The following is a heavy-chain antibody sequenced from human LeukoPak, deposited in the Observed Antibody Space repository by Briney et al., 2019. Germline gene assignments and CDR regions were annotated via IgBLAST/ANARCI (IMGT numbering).Heavy chain of an antibody. CDR2: IIPIFGTA. J-gene: IGHJ4*02. CDR1: GGTFSSYA. Sequence: GSSVKVSCKASGGTFSSYAISWVRQAPGQGLEWMGGIIPIFGTANYAQKFQGRVTITADESTSTAYMELSSLRSEDTAVYYCARDRIYYYDSSGYWGFFDYWGQGTLVTVSS. D-gene: IGHD3-22*01. CDR3: ARDRIYYYDSSGYWGFFDY. V-gene: IGHV1-69*01.